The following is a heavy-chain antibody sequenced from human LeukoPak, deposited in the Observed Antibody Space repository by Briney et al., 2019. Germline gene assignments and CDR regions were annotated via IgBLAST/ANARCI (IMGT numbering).Heavy chain of an antibody. CDR1: KYTFTGYY. CDR2: INPNSGGT. J-gene: IGHJ5*02. Sequence: ASVKVSCKASKYTFTGYYIHWVRQAPGQGLEWMGWINPNSGGTNYAQKFQGRVTMTRDTSISTAYMELSRLRSDDTAVYYCARGRYGDYGRIWFDPWGQGTLVTVSS. V-gene: IGHV1-2*02. CDR3: ARGRYGDYGRIWFDP. D-gene: IGHD4-17*01.